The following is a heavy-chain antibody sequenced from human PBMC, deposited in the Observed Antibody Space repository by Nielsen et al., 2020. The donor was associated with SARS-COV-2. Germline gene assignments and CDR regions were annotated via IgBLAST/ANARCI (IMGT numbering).Heavy chain of an antibody. CDR2: IKLDGSEK. D-gene: IGHD4/OR15-4a*01. V-gene: IGHV3-7*01. CDR3: ARVGSYGDPEYLDY. J-gene: IGHJ4*02. Sequence: GESLKISCAASGFTVSSYYMNWVRQAPGKGLEWVGNIKLDGSEKYYVDSVKGRFTISRDNARNTLYLQMNSLRVEDTAVYYCARVGSYGDPEYLDYWGQGALVTVSS. CDR1: GFTVSSYY.